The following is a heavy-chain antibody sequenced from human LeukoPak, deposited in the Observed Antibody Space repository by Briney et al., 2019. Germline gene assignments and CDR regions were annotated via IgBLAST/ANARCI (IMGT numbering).Heavy chain of an antibody. V-gene: IGHV4-39*01. CDR3: ARHLYYDILTGYSFDI. Sequence: SETLSLTCTVSGGSISSSSYYWGWIRQPPGKGLKWIGSTYYSGSTYYNPSLKSRVTISVDTSKNQFSLKLSSVTAADTAVYYCARHLYYDILTGYSFDIWGQGTMVTVSS. CDR1: GGSISSSSYY. CDR2: TYYSGST. D-gene: IGHD3-9*01. J-gene: IGHJ3*02.